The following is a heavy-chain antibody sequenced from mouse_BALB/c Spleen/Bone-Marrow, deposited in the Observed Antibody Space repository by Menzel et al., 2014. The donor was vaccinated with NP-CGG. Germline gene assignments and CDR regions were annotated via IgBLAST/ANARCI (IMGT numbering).Heavy chain of an antibody. D-gene: IGHD1-2*01. CDR3: AQATATWFAY. CDR2: ISYDGSN. CDR1: GYSITSGYS. J-gene: IGHJ3*01. V-gene: IGHV3-6*02. Sequence: DVQLQESGPGLVKPSQSLSLTCPVTGYSITSGYSWTWIRQFPGNKLEWMGYISYDGSNNYNPSLKNRISITRDTSKNQFFLKLNSVTTEDTATYYCAQATATWFAYWGQGTLVTVSA.